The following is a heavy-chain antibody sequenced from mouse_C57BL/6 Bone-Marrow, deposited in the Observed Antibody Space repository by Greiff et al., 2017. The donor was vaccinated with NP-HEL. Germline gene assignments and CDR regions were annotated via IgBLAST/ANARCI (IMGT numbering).Heavy chain of an antibody. Sequence: VQLQQSGPELVKPGASVKISCKASGYAFSSSWMNWVKQRPGKGLEWIGRIYPGDGDTNYNGKFKGKATLTADKSSSTAYMQLSSLTSEDSAVYFCARWSPDYWGQGTTLTVSS. CDR3: ARWSPDY. J-gene: IGHJ2*01. CDR1: GYAFSSSW. CDR2: IYPGDGDT. V-gene: IGHV1-82*01.